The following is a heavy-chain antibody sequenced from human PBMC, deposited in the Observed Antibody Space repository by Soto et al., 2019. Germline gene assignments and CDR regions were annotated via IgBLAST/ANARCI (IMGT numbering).Heavy chain of an antibody. CDR1: GFTFSSYA. V-gene: IGHV3-23*01. CDR3: VSEDGSGSYGVYYFDY. CDR2: ISGSGGST. Sequence: GGSLRLSCAASGFTFSSYAMSWVRQAPGKGLEWVSAISGSGGSTYYADSVKGRFTISRDNSKNTLYLQMNSLRAEDTAVYYCVSEDGSGSYGVYYFDYWGQGTLVTVSS. D-gene: IGHD3-10*01. J-gene: IGHJ4*02.